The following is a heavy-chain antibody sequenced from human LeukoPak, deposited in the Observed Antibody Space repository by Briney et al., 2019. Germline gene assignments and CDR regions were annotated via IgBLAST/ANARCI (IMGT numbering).Heavy chain of an antibody. Sequence: GSLRLSCAASGFTFSSYSMNWVRQAPGKGLEWVSSISSSSSYIYYADSVKGRFTISRDNAKNSLYLQMNSLRAEDTAVYYCARDYDSTGGQCDYWGQGTLVTVSS. D-gene: IGHD3-22*01. CDR1: GFTFSSYS. CDR2: ISSSSSYI. CDR3: ARDYDSTGGQCDY. J-gene: IGHJ4*02. V-gene: IGHV3-21*01.